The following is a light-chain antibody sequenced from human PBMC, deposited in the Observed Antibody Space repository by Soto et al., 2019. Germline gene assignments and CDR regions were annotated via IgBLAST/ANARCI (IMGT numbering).Light chain of an antibody. J-gene: IGLJ2*01. V-gene: IGLV2-8*01. CDR3: SSYADSSNLV. CDR1: SSDVGGYHY. Sequence: QSALTQPPSASGSPGQSVTISCTGTSSDVGGYHYVSWYQQHPGKAPKLMIYEVSKRPSGGPDRFSGSKSGNTASLTVAGLQTEDEADSYCSSYADSSNLVFGGGTQLTVL. CDR2: EVS.